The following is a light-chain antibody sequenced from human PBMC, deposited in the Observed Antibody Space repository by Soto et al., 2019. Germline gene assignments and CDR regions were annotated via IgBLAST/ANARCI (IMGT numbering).Light chain of an antibody. J-gene: IGLJ2*01. Sequence: QSALTQPASVSGSPGQSITISCTGTSSDVGSYNLVSWYQQHPGKAPKLMIYESSKRPSGVSNRFSGSKSGNTASLTISGLQAEDEADYYCCSYAGSRTFVVFGGGTKLTVL. V-gene: IGLV2-23*03. CDR3: CSYAGSRTFVV. CDR2: ESS. CDR1: SSDVGSYNL.